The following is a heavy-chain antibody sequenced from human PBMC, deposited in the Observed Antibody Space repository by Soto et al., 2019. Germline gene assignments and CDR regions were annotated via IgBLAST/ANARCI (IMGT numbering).Heavy chain of an antibody. CDR2: IYYSGST. CDR1: GGSISSSSYY. J-gene: IGHJ5*02. V-gene: IGHV4-39*01. D-gene: IGHD2-15*01. CDR3: TGYCSGGSCYSPWFDP. Sequence: ASETLSLTCTVSGGSISSSSYYWGWIRQPPGKGLEWIGSIYYSGSTYYNPSLKSRVTISVDTPKNQFSLKLSSVTAADTAVYYCTGYCSGGSCYSPWFDPWGQGTLVTVSS.